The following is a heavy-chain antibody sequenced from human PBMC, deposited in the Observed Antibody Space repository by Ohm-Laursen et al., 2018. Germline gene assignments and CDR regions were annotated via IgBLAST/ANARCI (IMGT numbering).Heavy chain of an antibody. CDR1: GFTFSSYS. D-gene: IGHD2-21*02. Sequence: SLRLSCSASGFTFSSYSMNWVRQAPGKGLEWVSSISSSSSYIYYADSVKGRFTISRDNAKNSLYLQMNSLRAEDTAVYYCAGDYEEYCGGDCYFDYWGQGTLVTVSS. J-gene: IGHJ4*02. CDR3: AGDYEEYCGGDCYFDY. CDR2: ISSSSSYI. V-gene: IGHV3-21*01.